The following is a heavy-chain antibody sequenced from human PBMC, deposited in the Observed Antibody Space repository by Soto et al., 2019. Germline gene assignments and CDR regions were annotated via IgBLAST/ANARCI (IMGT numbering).Heavy chain of an antibody. CDR1: GFTFSSYG. V-gene: IGHV3-30*18. Sequence: PGGSLRLSCAASGFTFSSYGMHWVRQAPGKGLGWVAVISYDGSNKYYADSVKGRFTISRDNSKNTLYLQMNSLRAEDTAVYYCAKVKGQWLVNYYYGMDVWGQGTTVTVSS. CDR2: ISYDGSNK. CDR3: AKVKGQWLVNYYYGMDV. D-gene: IGHD6-19*01. J-gene: IGHJ6*02.